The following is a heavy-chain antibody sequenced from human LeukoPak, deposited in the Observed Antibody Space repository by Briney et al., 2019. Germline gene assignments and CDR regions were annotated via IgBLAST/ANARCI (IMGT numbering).Heavy chain of an antibody. CDR2: ISVYNGNT. D-gene: IGHD2-15*01. CDR3: ARDAADRPNTVSPYCSGGICYPLSYYYYYGMDV. V-gene: IGHV1-18*01. J-gene: IGHJ6*02. Sequence: ASVKVSCKASGYTFTSYGISWGRQAPGQGLELMGWISVYNGNTNYAQKFQGRVTMTTDTSTSTAYMELRSLRSDDTAVYYCARDAADRPNTVSPYCSGGICYPLSYYYYYGMDVWGQGTTVTVSS. CDR1: GYTFTSYG.